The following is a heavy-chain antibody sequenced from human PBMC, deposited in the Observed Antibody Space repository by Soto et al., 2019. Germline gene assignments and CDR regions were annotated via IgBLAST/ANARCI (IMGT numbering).Heavy chain of an antibody. CDR3: ARSSLRFLEWLFPFDY. Sequence: SETLSLTCTVSGGSISSGGYYWSWIRQHPGKGLEWIGYIYYSGSTYYNPSLKSRVTISVDTSKNQFSLKLSSVTAADTAVYYCARSSLRFLEWLFPFDYWGQGTLVTVS. CDR1: GGSISSGGYY. V-gene: IGHV4-31*03. J-gene: IGHJ4*02. CDR2: IYYSGST. D-gene: IGHD3-3*01.